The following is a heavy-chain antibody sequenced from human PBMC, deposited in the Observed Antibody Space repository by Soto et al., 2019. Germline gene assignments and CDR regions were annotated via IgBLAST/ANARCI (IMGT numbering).Heavy chain of an antibody. Sequence: QVQLVQSGAEVKKPGASVKVSCKVSGYTFSSYGISWVRQAPGQGLEWMGWITAYNGNTNYAQNFQGRVTMTTDTSTTTPYMELRSLRSDDTAVYYCARDSFSGRYYVRSGYAVDYWGQGTLVTVSS. V-gene: IGHV1-18*01. CDR2: ITAYNGNT. J-gene: IGHJ4*02. CDR3: ARDSFSGRYYVRSGYAVDY. CDR1: GYTFSSYG. D-gene: IGHD3-22*01.